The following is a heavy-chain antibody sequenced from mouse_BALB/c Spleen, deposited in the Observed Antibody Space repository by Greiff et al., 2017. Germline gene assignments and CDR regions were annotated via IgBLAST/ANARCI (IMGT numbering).Heavy chain of an antibody. J-gene: IGHJ4*01. CDR1: GYSFTGYF. Sequence: EVQLQQSGPELVKPGASVKISCKASGYSFTGYFMNWVMQSHGKSLEWIGRINPYNGDTFYNQKFKGKATLTVDKSSSTAHMELRSLASEDSAVYYCASPIYYGNLYAMDYWGQGTSVTVSS. V-gene: IGHV1-20*02. CDR3: ASPIYYGNLYAMDY. CDR2: INPYNGDT. D-gene: IGHD2-1*01.